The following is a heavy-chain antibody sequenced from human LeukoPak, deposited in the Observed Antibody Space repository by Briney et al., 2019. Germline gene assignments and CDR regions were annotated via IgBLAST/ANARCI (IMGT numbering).Heavy chain of an antibody. J-gene: IGHJ5*02. CDR2: ISGSGGNT. V-gene: IGHV3-23*01. CDR1: GFTFSNYA. Sequence: GGSLRLSCAASGFTFSNYAMSWVRQAPGKGLEWVSAISGSGGNTYYADSVKGRFTISRDNSKNTLFLQMNSLRAEDTAVYYCATDAGHWFDPWGQGTLVTVSS. CDR3: ATDAGHWFDP.